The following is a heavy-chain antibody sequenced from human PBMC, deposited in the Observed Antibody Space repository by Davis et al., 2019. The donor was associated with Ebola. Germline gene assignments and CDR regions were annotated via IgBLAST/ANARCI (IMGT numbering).Heavy chain of an antibody. CDR3: VAFYTYTMDV. J-gene: IGHJ6*02. Sequence: PGGSLRLSCAGSGFIFSHYAVHWVRKAPGKGLEWLAVISYDGNNNFYAQSVKGRFTVSRDDSKRTVYLQMDSLRAADTATYYCVAFYTYTMDVWGQGTTVTVSS. CDR2: ISYDGNNN. V-gene: IGHV3-30-3*01. CDR1: GFIFSHYA. D-gene: IGHD2-2*02.